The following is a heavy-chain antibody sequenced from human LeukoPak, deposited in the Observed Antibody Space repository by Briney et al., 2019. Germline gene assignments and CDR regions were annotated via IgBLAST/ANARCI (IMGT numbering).Heavy chain of an antibody. CDR3: ARTTTVVPDFDY. J-gene: IGHJ4*02. V-gene: IGHV3-74*01. CDR2: INSDGSST. D-gene: IGHD4-23*01. CDR1: GFTFSSYE. Sequence: GGSLRLSCAASGFTFSSYEMNWVRQAPGKGLVWVSRINSDGSSTSYADSVKGRFTISRDNAKNTLYLQMNSLRAEDTAVYYCARTTTVVPDFDYWGQGTLVTVSS.